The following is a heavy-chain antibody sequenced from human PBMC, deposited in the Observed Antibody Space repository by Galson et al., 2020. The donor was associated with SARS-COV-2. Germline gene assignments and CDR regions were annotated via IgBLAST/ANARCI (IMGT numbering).Heavy chain of an antibody. D-gene: IGHD6-6*01. CDR1: GYTFAHYG. CDR3: TREPPVEAARTADY. CDR2: ISAYKGDT. V-gene: IGHV1-18*01. Sequence: ASVTVSCKGSGYTFAHYGISWVRQAPGQGLEWMGWISAYKGDTIHAQKFQGRLTMTTDLSADTAYMELRRLTSDDTAVYYCTREPPVEAARTADYWGQGTLVTVSA. J-gene: IGHJ4*02.